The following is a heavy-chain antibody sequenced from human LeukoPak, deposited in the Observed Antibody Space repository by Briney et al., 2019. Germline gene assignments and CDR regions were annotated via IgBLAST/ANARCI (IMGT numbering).Heavy chain of an antibody. J-gene: IGHJ4*02. CDR3: ARGRGYLSSNLDS. D-gene: IGHD5-18*01. V-gene: IGHV1-8*01. Sequence: ASVKVSCKASGYTFTSYDINWVRQTSGQELEWMGWMNPNSGHTGYAQKFQGRLTMTRNTSIRTAYMELTRLRSEDTAVYFCARGRGYLSSNLDSWGQGTLVTVSS. CDR2: MNPNSGHT. CDR1: GYTFTSYD.